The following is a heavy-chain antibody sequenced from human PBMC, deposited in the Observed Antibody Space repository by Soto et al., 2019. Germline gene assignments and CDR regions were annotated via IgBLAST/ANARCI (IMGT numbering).Heavy chain of an antibody. CDR3: ARGPDDSDVPRWDY. CDR2: INLRGGTT. J-gene: IGHJ4*02. CDR1: GYNFNQYY. V-gene: IGHV1-46*02. D-gene: IGHD4-17*01. Sequence: QVQLMQSGAEVRKPGASVRLSCETSGYNFNQYYIHWVRQAPGQGLEWMGIINLRGGTTEYAHKFRGRVTVTGDTSTSTAYRELRSLRSEDTAIYFCARGPDDSDVPRWDYWGQGTLVTVSS.